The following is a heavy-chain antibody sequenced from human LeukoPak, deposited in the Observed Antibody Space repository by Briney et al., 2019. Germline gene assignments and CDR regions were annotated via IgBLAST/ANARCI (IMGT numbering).Heavy chain of an antibody. V-gene: IGHV6-1*01. J-gene: IGHJ6*02. Sequence: SQTLSLTCAISGDSVSSNSAAWNWIRQSPSRGLEWLGRTYYRSKWYYDYAVAVKSRISINPDTSKNQFSLQLSSVTPEDTAVYYCARVGDIVLMARYGMDVWGQGTTVTVSS. CDR3: ARVGDIVLMARYGMDV. D-gene: IGHD2-8*01. CDR2: TYYRSKWYY. CDR1: GDSVSSNSAA.